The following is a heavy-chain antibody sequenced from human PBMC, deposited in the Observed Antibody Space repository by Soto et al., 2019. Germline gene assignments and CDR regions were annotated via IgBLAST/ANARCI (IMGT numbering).Heavy chain of an antibody. Sequence: EVQLLESGGGLVQPGGSLRLSCAASGFTFSSYAMSWVRQAPGKGLEWVSAISGSGGSTYYADSVKGRFTISRDNSKNTLYQQMNSLRAEDTAVYYCAKDSYVDYDFWSGYYYNFDYWGQGTLGTVSS. CDR2: ISGSGGST. CDR3: AKDSYVDYDFWSGYYYNFDY. CDR1: GFTFSSYA. D-gene: IGHD3-3*01. V-gene: IGHV3-23*01. J-gene: IGHJ4*02.